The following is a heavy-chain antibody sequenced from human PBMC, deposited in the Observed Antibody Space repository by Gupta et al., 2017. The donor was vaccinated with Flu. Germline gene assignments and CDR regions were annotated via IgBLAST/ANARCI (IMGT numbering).Heavy chain of an antibody. CDR1: GYDFTRYW. Sequence: DVQLVQSGAEAKKPGESLKISCKGLGYDFTRYWIGWVRQMPGQGPEWMGISSPGDSDARYSPSLQGRVTFSVDTSINTAYLHWSSLKASDTGMYFCARQAPYSGDGIVPFDYWGQGTLVTVSS. J-gene: IGHJ4*02. CDR3: ARQAPYSGDGIVPFDY. D-gene: IGHD5-12*01. CDR2: SSPGDSDA. V-gene: IGHV5-51*01.